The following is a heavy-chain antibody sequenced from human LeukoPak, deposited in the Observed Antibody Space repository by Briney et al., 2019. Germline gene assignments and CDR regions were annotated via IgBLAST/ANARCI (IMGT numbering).Heavy chain of an antibody. CDR3: AKPVLKAAAASDY. Sequence: GGSLRLSCAASGFTLSSYAMSWVRQAPGKGLEWLSAISGSGGSTYYADSVKGRFTITRDNSKNTLYLQMNSLRAEDTAVYYCAKPVLKAAAASDYWGQGTLVTVSS. CDR1: GFTLSSYA. CDR2: ISGSGGST. D-gene: IGHD6-13*01. J-gene: IGHJ4*02. V-gene: IGHV3-23*01.